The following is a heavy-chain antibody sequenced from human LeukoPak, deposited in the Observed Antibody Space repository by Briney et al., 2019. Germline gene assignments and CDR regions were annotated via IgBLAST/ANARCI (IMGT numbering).Heavy chain of an antibody. CDR2: INSDGSST. V-gene: IGHV3-74*01. CDR1: GCTFSSYW. J-gene: IGHJ4*02. CDR3: ARGEYGSAWPNIDY. Sequence: GGSLRLSCAASGCTFSSYWMHWVRQAPGKGLVWVSRINSDGSSTTYADSVKGRFTFSRDNAKNTLFLQMNSLRTEDTAVYYCARGEYGSAWPNIDYWGQGTLVTVSS. D-gene: IGHD6-19*01.